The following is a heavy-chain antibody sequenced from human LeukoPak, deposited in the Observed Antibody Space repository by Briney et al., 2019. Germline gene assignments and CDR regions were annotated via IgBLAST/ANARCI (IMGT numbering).Heavy chain of an antibody. CDR1: GFTFSSYG. CDR3: AKDGGVDIVATIPYYFDY. CDR2: ISGSGGST. Sequence: GGSLRLSCAASGFTFSSYGMSWVRQAPGKGLEWVSAISGSGGSTYYADSVKGRFTISSDNSKNTLYLQMNSLRAEDTAVYYCAKDGGVDIVATIPYYFDYWGQGTLVTVSS. J-gene: IGHJ4*02. V-gene: IGHV3-23*01. D-gene: IGHD5-12*01.